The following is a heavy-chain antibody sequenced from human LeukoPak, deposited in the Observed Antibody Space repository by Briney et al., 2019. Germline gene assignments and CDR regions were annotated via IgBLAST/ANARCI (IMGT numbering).Heavy chain of an antibody. D-gene: IGHD6-13*01. Sequence: SETLSLTCTVSGGSISSSSYYWGWIRQPPGKGLEWIGSIYYSGSTYYNPSLKSRVTISVDTSKNQFSLKLSSVTAADTAVYYYARRNIYDIAAAENDYWGQGTLVTVSS. CDR3: ARRNIYDIAAAENDY. V-gene: IGHV4-39*01. CDR2: IYYSGST. J-gene: IGHJ4*02. CDR1: GGSISSSSYY.